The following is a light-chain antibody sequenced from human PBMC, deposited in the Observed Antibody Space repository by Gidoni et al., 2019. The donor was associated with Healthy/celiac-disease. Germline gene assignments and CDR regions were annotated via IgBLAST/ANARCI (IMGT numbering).Light chain of an antibody. CDR1: NIGSKS. J-gene: IGLJ2*01. Sequence: SYVLTQPPSPSVAPGQTARITCGGNNIGSKSVHWYQQKPGQAPVLVVYDDSDRPPGIPERFSGSNSGNTATLTISRVEAGDEADYYCQVWDSSSDHVVFGGGTKLTVL. V-gene: IGLV3-21*02. CDR3: QVWDSSSDHVV. CDR2: DDS.